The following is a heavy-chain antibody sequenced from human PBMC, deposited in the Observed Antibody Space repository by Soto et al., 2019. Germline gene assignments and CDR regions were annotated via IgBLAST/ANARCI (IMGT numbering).Heavy chain of an antibody. CDR3: ARAGLGYCISTSSHTGSAP. CDR1: GGSISSYY. D-gene: IGHD2-2*01. J-gene: IGHJ5*02. Sequence: PSETLSLTCTVSGGSISSYYWSWIRQPPGKGLEWIGYIYYSGSTNYNPSLKSRVTISVDRSKNQFSLKLSSVTAADTAVYYCARAGLGYCISTSSHTGSAPGGREPRATVPS. V-gene: IGHV4-59*12. CDR2: IYYSGST.